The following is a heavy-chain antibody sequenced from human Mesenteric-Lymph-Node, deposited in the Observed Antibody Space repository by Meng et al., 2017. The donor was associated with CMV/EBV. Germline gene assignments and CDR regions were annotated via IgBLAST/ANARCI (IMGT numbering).Heavy chain of an antibody. V-gene: IGHV3-21*01. CDR2: ISGTSRYI. CDR1: GFTFSSYG. J-gene: IGHJ5*02. Sequence: GGSLRLSCAASGFTFSSYGMHWVRQAPGKGLEWVSSISGTSRYIYYADSVKGRFTISRDNAKKSLYLQMNSLRGEDTAVYYCARGGGSSPIDAWGQGTLVTVS. CDR3: ARGGGSSPIDA. D-gene: IGHD1-26*01.